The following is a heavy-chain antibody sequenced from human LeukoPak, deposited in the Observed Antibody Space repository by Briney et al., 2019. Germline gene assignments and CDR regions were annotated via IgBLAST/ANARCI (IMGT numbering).Heavy chain of an antibody. CDR3: ARGRRLLAAAGVKEFDY. CDR2: INRSGST. CDR1: GGSFSGYY. D-gene: IGHD6-13*01. Sequence: PSETLSLTCAVYGGSFSGYYWSWIRQPPGKGLEWIGEINRSGSTNYNPSLKSRVTISVDTSKNQFSLKLSSVTAADTAVYYCARGRRLLAAAGVKEFDYWGQGTLVTVSS. V-gene: IGHV4-34*01. J-gene: IGHJ4*02.